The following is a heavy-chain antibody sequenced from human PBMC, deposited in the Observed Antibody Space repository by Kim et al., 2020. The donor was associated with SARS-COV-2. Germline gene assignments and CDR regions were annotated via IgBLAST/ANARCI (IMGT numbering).Heavy chain of an antibody. J-gene: IGHJ3*01. CDR1: GYVSSSYG. Sequence: ASVKVSCKASGYVSSSYGITWVRQAPGQGLEWMGWTSAYDGNTKYAEKFHDRVTMTTDTSTNTAYLELKTLRSDDTALYYCARKPGSGSAGAFDFWGQGTMVLVSS. D-gene: IGHD3-10*01. CDR3: ARKPGSGSAGAFDF. CDR2: TSAYDGNT. V-gene: IGHV1-18*01.